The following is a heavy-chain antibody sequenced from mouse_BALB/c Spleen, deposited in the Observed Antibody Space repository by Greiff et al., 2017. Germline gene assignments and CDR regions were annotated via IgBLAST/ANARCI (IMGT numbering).Heavy chain of an antibody. Sequence: VQLQQSGAELARPGASVKLSCKASGYTFTSYWMQWVKQRPGQGLEWIGAIYPGDGDTRYTQKFKGKATLTADKSSSTAYMQLSSLASEDSAVYYCARSHMITAMDYWGQGTSGTVSS. CDR1: GYTFTSYW. D-gene: IGHD2-4*01. J-gene: IGHJ4*01. V-gene: IGHV1-87*01. CDR2: IYPGDGDT. CDR3: ARSHMITAMDY.